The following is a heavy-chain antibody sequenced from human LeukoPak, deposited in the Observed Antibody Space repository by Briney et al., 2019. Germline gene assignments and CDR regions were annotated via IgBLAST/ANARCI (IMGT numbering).Heavy chain of an antibody. V-gene: IGHV4-34*01. J-gene: IGHJ2*01. Sequence: SETLSLICAVYGGSFSGYYWSWIRQPPGKGLEWIGEINHSGSANYNPSLKSRVTISVDTSKNQFSLKLSSVTAADTAVYYCARDGYNFDWYFDLWGRGTLVTVSS. CDR1: GGSFSGYY. CDR2: INHSGSA. D-gene: IGHD5-24*01. CDR3: ARDGYNFDWYFDL.